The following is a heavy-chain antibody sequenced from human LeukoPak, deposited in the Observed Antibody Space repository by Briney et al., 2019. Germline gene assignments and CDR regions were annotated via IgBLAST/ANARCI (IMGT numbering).Heavy chain of an antibody. V-gene: IGHV3-48*04. CDR2: ISSRGDSR. CDR3: ARERHHSNADNVHYYGMDV. Sequence: HPGGSLRLSCAASGFTFSSYWMNWVRQAPGKGLEWVSYISSRGDSRHYADSVRGRFVISRDNAKNSLYLQMNSLRADDTAIYYCARERHHSNADNVHYYGMDVWGQGTTVTVSS. CDR1: GFTFSSYW. J-gene: IGHJ6*02. D-gene: IGHD6-13*01.